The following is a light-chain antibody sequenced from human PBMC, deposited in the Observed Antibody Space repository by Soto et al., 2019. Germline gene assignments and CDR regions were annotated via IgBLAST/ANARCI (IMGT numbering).Light chain of an antibody. CDR2: EVS. Sequence: QSALTQPASVSRSPGQSITISCTGTSSDVGGYNSVSWYHHHPGKAPKLMIYEVSNRTSGVSNRFSGSKSGNTASLTISGLQAEDEADYYCSSYTSSRTLVFGTGTKLTVL. CDR3: SSYTSSRTLV. J-gene: IGLJ1*01. V-gene: IGLV2-14*01. CDR1: SSDVGGYNS.